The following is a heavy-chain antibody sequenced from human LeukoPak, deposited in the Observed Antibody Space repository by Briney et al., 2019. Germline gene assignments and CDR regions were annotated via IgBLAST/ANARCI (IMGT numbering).Heavy chain of an antibody. CDR3: ARALVTTTLFDY. J-gene: IGHJ4*02. CDR2: TYYRSKWYN. D-gene: IGHD4-17*01. CDR1: GDSASSNSAA. V-gene: IGHV6-1*01. Sequence: PSQTLSLTCAISGDSASSNSAAWNWIRQSPSRGLEWLGRTYYRSKWYNDYAVSVKSRITINPDTSKNQFSLQLNSVTPEDTAVYYCARALVTTTLFDYWGQGTLVTVPS.